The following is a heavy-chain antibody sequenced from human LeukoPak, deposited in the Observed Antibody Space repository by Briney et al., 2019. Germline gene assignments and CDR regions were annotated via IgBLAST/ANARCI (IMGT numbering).Heavy chain of an antibody. Sequence: PGESLRLSCTASGFTFSDYIVSWIRQAPGKGLEWVSYISISGTTIYYADSVTGRFTVSRDNAKNPLFLQMNSLRVEDTAVYYCVRLEALTGGTNWFDPWGQGNLVTVSS. D-gene: IGHD3-16*01. CDR1: GFTFSDYI. V-gene: IGHV3-11*01. CDR3: VRLEALTGGTNWFDP. J-gene: IGHJ5*02. CDR2: ISISGTTI.